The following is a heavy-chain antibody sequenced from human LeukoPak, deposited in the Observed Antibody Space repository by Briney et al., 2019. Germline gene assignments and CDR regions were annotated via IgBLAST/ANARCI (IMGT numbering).Heavy chain of an antibody. Sequence: GGSLRLSCAASGFTFSSFVVSWVRQAPGKGLEWVSGISGSGDSTYYADSMRGRITISRDNAKNTLYLQMNSLRAEDTAVYYCANLGANYYFDYWAQGTLVTVSS. CDR2: ISGSGDST. CDR3: ANLGANYYFDY. D-gene: IGHD4/OR15-4a*01. J-gene: IGHJ4*02. V-gene: IGHV3-23*01. CDR1: GFTFSSFV.